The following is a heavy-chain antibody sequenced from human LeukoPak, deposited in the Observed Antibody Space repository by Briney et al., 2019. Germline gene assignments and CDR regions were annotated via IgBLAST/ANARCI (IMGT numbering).Heavy chain of an antibody. V-gene: IGHV3-23*01. CDR1: GFIFSSYA. J-gene: IGHJ4*02. CDR2: ISNSDGST. D-gene: IGHD6-13*01. Sequence: GGSLRLSCAASGFIFSSYAMSWVRQAPGKGLEWVSTISNSDGSTYYADSVKGRFTISRDNSKNTLYLQMNSLRAEDTAVYYCAKDSSILDYWGQGTLVTVSS. CDR3: AKDSSILDY.